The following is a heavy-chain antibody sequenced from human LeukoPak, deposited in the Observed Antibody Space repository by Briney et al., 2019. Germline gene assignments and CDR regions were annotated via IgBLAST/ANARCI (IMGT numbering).Heavy chain of an antibody. Sequence: AGGALELSCGASGIPFRRYWMTWVRQAPGKGVEGVANIKQDGSKKSYVDSVKGRFTISRDNAKNSLYLQMNSLRAEDTAIYYCTRVGYIDEGIDYWGQGTLVTVSS. CDR3: TRVGYIDEGIDY. CDR2: IKQDGSKK. CDR1: GIPFRRYW. D-gene: IGHD5-24*01. J-gene: IGHJ4*02. V-gene: IGHV3-7*04.